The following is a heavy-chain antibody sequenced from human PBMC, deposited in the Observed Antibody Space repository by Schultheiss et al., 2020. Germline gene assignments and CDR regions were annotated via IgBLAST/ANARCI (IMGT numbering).Heavy chain of an antibody. CDR2: ISSSSSTI. CDR3: ARDLKYSTPDWFDP. CDR1: GFTFSSYS. D-gene: IGHD6-13*01. Sequence: GSLRLSCAASGFTFSSYSMNWVRQAPGKGLEWVSYISSSSSTIYYADSVKGRFTISRDNAKNSLYLQMNSLRDEDTAVYYCARDLKYSTPDWFDPWGQGTLVTVSS. J-gene: IGHJ5*02. V-gene: IGHV3-48*02.